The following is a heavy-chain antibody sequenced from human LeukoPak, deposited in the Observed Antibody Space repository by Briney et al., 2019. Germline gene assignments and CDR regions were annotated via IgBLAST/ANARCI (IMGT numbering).Heavy chain of an antibody. CDR3: ARDTALGDYYYYYMDV. V-gene: IGHV4-61*02. D-gene: IGHD3-16*01. J-gene: IGHJ6*03. CDR1: GGSISSGSYY. CDR2: IYTSGST. Sequence: PSETLSLTCTVSGGSISSGSYYWSWIRQPAGKGLEWIGRIYTSGSTNYNPSLKSRVTISVDTSKNQFSLKLSSVTAADTAVYYCARDTALGDYYYYYMDVWGKGTTVTISS.